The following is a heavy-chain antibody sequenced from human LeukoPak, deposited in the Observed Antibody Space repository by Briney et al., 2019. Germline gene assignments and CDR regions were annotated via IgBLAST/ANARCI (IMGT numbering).Heavy chain of an antibody. CDR2: INHSGST. Sequence: SETLSLTCAVYGGSFSGYYWSWIRQPPGKGLEWIGEINHSGSTNYNPSLKSRVTISVDTSKNQFSLKLSSVTAADTAVYYCARGGDYYDSSGYYHFDYWAREPWSPSPQ. D-gene: IGHD3-22*01. J-gene: IGHJ4*02. CDR3: ARGGDYYDSSGYYHFDY. CDR1: GGSFSGYY. V-gene: IGHV4-34*01.